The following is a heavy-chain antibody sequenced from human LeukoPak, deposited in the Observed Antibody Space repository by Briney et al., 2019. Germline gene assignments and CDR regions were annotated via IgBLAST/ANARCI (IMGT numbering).Heavy chain of an antibody. CDR2: ISYDGSNK. J-gene: IGHJ3*02. CDR1: GFTFSSYA. CDR3: ARDLLPDAFDI. V-gene: IGHV3-30*04. Sequence: PGGSLRLSCAASGFTFSSYAMHWVRQAPGKGLEWVAVISYDGSNKYYADSVKGRFTISRDNAKNSLYLQMNSLRAEDTAVYYCARDLLPDAFDIWGQGTMVTVSS.